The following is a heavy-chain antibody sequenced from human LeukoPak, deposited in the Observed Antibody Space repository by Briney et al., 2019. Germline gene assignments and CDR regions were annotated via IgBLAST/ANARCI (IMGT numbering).Heavy chain of an antibody. Sequence: GGSLRLSCAASGFTFSSYSMNWVRQAPGKGLEWVSSISSSSSYIYYADSVKGRFTISRDNAKNSLYLQMNSLRAEDTAVYYCARALQRNYRGPSFYWGQGTLVTVSS. J-gene: IGHJ4*02. V-gene: IGHV3-21*01. CDR1: GFTFSSYS. CDR2: ISSSSSYI. D-gene: IGHD3-10*01. CDR3: ARALQRNYRGPSFY.